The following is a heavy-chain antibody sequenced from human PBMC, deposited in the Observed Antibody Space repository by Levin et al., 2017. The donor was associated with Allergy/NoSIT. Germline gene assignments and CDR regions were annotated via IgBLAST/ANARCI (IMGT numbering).Heavy chain of an antibody. Sequence: QRGESLKISCAASGFTFSSYWMSWVRQAPGKGLEWVANIKQDGSEKYYVDSVKGRFTISRDNAKNSLYLQMNSLRAEDTAVYYCAREGDYDYVWGSYRAHDAFDSWGQGTMVTVSS. V-gene: IGHV3-7*01. CDR3: AREGDYDYVWGSYRAHDAFDS. CDR2: IKQDGSEK. D-gene: IGHD3-16*02. CDR1: GFTFSSYW. J-gene: IGHJ3*02.